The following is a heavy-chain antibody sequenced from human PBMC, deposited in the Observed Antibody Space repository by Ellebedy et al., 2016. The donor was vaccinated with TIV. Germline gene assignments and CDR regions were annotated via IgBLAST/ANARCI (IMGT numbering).Heavy chain of an antibody. CDR2: IYSSGGT. D-gene: IGHD3-22*01. J-gene: IGHJ4*02. CDR3: AKGSSSGFNYDRVGYQY. Sequence: GGSLRLSCAASGFTVSSNYMSWVRQAPGRGLEWVSTIYSSGGTYYAGSVKGRFTISRDNSKNTLFLEMNRLRVDDTAVYYCAKGSSSGFNYDRVGYQYWGQGTLVTVSS. CDR1: GFTVSSNY. V-gene: IGHV3-53*01.